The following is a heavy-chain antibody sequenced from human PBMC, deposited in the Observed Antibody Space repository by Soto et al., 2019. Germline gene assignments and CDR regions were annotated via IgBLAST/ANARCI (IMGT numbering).Heavy chain of an antibody. D-gene: IGHD2-15*01. Sequence: EVQLLESGGGLVQPGGSLRLSCAASGFTFSSYSMSWVRQAPGKGLEWVSAISGSGGSTYYADSVKGRFTISRYNSKKTLYLQMNSLRAEDTAVDYCAKDLRVVVAATGHDGMDVWGQGTTVTVSS. CDR3: AKDLRVVVAATGHDGMDV. V-gene: IGHV3-23*01. CDR1: GFTFSSYS. J-gene: IGHJ6*02. CDR2: ISGSGGST.